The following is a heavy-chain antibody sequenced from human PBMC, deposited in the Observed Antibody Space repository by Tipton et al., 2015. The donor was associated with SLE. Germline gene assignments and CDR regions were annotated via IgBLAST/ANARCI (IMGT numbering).Heavy chain of an antibody. Sequence: TLSLTCTVFGGSITRSNSYWGWIRQPPGEGLAWFGSLYYSGNTYYNPSLQSRVTISLDTSKTQFSLKLSSVNAADTAVYYCARVAMRGYSGYDMDLKLDRKLDWVDPWGQVTLVTVSS. V-gene: IGHV4-39*07. J-gene: IGHJ5*02. D-gene: IGHD5-12*01. CDR1: GGSITRSNSY. CDR3: ARVAMRGYSGYDMDLKLDRKLDWVDP. CDR2: LYYSGNT.